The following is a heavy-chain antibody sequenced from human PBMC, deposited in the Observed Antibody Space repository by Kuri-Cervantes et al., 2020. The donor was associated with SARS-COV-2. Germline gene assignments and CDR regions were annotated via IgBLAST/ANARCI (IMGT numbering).Heavy chain of an antibody. V-gene: IGHV5-51*01. J-gene: IGHJ3*02. CDR3: ASRGSGVPAATWRAFDI. D-gene: IGHD2-2*01. Sequence: GGSLRLSCQGSANSFTGYWIGWVRQMPGKGLEWMGMIWPGDSDTRYSPSFQGQVTISADKSITTAYLQWSSLKASNTAMYYCASRGSGVPAATWRAFDIWGQGTMVTVSS. CDR1: ANSFTGYW. CDR2: IWPGDSDT.